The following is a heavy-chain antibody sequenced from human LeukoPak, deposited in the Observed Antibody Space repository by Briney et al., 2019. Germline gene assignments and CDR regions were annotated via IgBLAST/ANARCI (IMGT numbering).Heavy chain of an antibody. CDR2: IYYSGST. CDR3: AREAHCSGGSCWFDP. CDR1: GGSISSYY. V-gene: IGHV4-59*01. D-gene: IGHD2-15*01. J-gene: IGHJ5*02. Sequence: SETLSLTGTVSGGSISSYYWSWIRQPPGKGLEWSGYIYYSGSTNYNPSLKSRVTISVDTSKNQFSLKLSSVTAADTAVYSCAREAHCSGGSCWFDPWGQGTLVTVSS.